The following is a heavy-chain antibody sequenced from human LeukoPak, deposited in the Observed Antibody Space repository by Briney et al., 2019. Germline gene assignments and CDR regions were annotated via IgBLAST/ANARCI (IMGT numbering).Heavy chain of an antibody. CDR3: ARTYGAHLHDQPWELLGDGMDV. CDR2: ISRSGSDI. CDR1: GFTFSDYR. D-gene: IGHD3-16*01. J-gene: IGHJ6*02. Sequence: GGSLRLSCEGSGFTFSDYRMSWIRQTPGKGLQLVAHISRSGSDIYLADPLKGRFTVSRDNAKNSLHLQMNGLRGDDTAVYYCARTYGAHLHDQPWELLGDGMDVWGQGTTVTVSS. V-gene: IGHV3-11*01.